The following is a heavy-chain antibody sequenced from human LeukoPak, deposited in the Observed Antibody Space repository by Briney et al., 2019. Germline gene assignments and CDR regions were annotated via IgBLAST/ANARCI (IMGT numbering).Heavy chain of an antibody. Sequence: GSSVNVSCKASGGTFSSYAISGVRQAPGQGLEWVGGIIPIFGTANYAQKFQGRVTITTDESTRKAYMELRSLRSEELAVCYCARSRGYRSENDYWGQGPLVTVSS. D-gene: IGHD3-3*01. CDR1: GGTFSSYA. CDR2: IIPIFGTA. V-gene: IGHV1-69*05. CDR3: ARSRGYRSENDY. J-gene: IGHJ4*02.